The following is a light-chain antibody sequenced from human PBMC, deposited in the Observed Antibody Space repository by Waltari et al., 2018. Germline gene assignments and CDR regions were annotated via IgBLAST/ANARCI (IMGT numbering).Light chain of an antibody. Sequence: DIQMTQSPSTLSASIGDRVTITCRASQSISSWLAWYQQKPGKAPKLLVYEASSLEGGVPSRFSGSGFGTEFSLTISSLQPDDLATYHCQHYSSYLYTFDQGTKLEIK. J-gene: IGKJ2*01. CDR1: QSISSW. CDR2: EAS. CDR3: QHYSSYLYT. V-gene: IGKV1-5*03.